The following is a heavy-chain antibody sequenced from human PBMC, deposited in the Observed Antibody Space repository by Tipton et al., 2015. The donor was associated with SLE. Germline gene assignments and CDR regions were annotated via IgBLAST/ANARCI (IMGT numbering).Heavy chain of an antibody. CDR3: ARGGASDIIDY. J-gene: IGHJ4*02. D-gene: IGHD4/OR15-4a*01. CDR1: GGSFSGYY. CDR2: IIHSGST. Sequence: LRLSCAVYGGSFSGYYWSWIRQPPGKGLEWIGEIIHSGSTNYNPSLKSRVTISVDTSKNQISLKLTSVTAADTAVYYCARGGASDIIDYWGQGTLVTVSS. V-gene: IGHV4-34*01.